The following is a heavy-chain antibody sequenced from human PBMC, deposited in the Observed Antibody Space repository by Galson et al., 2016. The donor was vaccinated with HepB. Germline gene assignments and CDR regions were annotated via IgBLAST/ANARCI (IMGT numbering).Heavy chain of an antibody. Sequence: SLRLSCAASGFIFRNYQMSWVRQAPGKGPEWVSVIYSGGNTYYGDSVKGRFTISRDNSKNTVYLQLNSLRAEDTAVYYCARGPLGEFQSYYFDQWGQGTTVTVSS. V-gene: IGHV3-53*01. CDR2: IYSGGNT. CDR1: GFIFRNYQ. CDR3: ARGPLGEFQSYYFDQ. D-gene: IGHD3-16*01. J-gene: IGHJ6*02.